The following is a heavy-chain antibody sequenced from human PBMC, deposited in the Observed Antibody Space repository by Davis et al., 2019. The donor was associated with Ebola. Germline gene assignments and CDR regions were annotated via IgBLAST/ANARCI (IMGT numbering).Heavy chain of an antibody. J-gene: IGHJ3*02. CDR2: ISSSSSYM. CDR1: GFTFSSYS. D-gene: IGHD2-8*01. V-gene: IGHV3-21*01. CDR3: ARGGIVLMVYAITACAFDI. Sequence: PWGSLRLSCAASGFTFSSYSMNWVRQATGNRLEWVSSISSSSSYMYYAVSVKGRFTISRDNAKNSLYLQMNSLRAEDTAVYYCARGGIVLMVYAITACAFDIWGQGTMVTVSS.